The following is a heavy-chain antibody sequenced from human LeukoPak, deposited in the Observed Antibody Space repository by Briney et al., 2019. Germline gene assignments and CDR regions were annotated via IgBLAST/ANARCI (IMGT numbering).Heavy chain of an antibody. CDR1: GYTFTNYY. CDR3: ARCRDGSEFDY. Sequence: GASVKVSCKASGYTFTNYYMHWVRQAPGQGLEGMGIINRSGGSTSYAQKFQGRVTMARDTSTSTVYMELSSLRYEDTAVYYCARCRDGSEFDYWGQGTLVTVSS. J-gene: IGHJ4*02. V-gene: IGHV1-46*01. CDR2: INRSGGST. D-gene: IGHD5-24*01.